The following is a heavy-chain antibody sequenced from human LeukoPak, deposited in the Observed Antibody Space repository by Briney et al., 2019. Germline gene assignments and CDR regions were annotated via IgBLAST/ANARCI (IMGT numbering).Heavy chain of an antibody. CDR3: ARSDIVVVPAATPDNWFDP. Sequence: GASVKLSCKASGYTFTSYAMHWVRQAPGQRLEWMGWINAGNGNTKYSQKFQGRVTITRDTSASTAYMELSSLRSEDTAVYYCARSDIVVVPAATPDNWFDPWGQGTLVTVSS. J-gene: IGHJ5*02. D-gene: IGHD2-2*01. CDR2: INAGNGNT. V-gene: IGHV1-3*01. CDR1: GYTFTSYA.